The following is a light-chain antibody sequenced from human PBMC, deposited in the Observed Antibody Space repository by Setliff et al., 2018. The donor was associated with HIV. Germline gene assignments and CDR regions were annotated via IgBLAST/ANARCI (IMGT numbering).Light chain of an antibody. Sequence: QSALAQPPSVSGSPGQSVIISCTGTSSDVGSYNRVSWYQQPPGAAPKLMIYEVTNRPSGVPARFSGSKSGNTASLTISGLQAEDEADYYCSSYTSIGTYVFGTGTKVTVL. V-gene: IGLV2-18*02. CDR1: SSDVGSYNR. CDR3: SSYTSIGTYV. J-gene: IGLJ1*01. CDR2: EVT.